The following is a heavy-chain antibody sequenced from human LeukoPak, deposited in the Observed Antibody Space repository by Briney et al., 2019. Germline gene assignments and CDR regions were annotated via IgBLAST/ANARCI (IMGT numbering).Heavy chain of an antibody. Sequence: SVKVSCKASGGTFSSYAISWVRQAPGQGLEWMGGIIPIFGTANYAQKFQGRVTITADESTSTAYMELSSLRSEDTAVYYCARDEPMLYYFDYWGQGTLVTVSS. D-gene: IGHD3-10*02. CDR3: ARDEPMLYYFDY. V-gene: IGHV1-69*01. J-gene: IGHJ4*02. CDR2: IIPIFGTA. CDR1: GGTFSSYA.